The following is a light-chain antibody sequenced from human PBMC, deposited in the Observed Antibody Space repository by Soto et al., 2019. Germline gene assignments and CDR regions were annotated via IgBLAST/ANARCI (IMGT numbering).Light chain of an antibody. Sequence: EIVLTQPPATLSLSPGERATLSCRASQSVGSYLAWYQQKPGQAPRPLIYDASNSATGIPTRFSGSGSGTDIALTISSREPEDVAVYYCQQRSNWPTLTFGQGTRLEIK. V-gene: IGKV3-11*01. CDR1: QSVGSY. CDR3: QQRSNWPTLT. J-gene: IGKJ5*01. CDR2: DAS.